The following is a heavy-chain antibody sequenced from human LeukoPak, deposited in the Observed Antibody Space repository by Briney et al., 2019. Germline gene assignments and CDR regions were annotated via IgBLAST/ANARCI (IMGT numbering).Heavy chain of an antibody. D-gene: IGHD2-2*01. Sequence: SETLSLTCAVYGGSFSGYYWSWIRQPPGKGLEWIGYIYYSGSTNYNPSLKSRVTISVDTSKNQFSLKLSSVTAADTAVYYCAREREGGLYPYAGFSIWGQGTMVTVSS. V-gene: IGHV4-59*13. J-gene: IGHJ3*02. CDR2: IYYSGST. CDR3: AREREGGLYPYAGFSI. CDR1: GGSFSGYY.